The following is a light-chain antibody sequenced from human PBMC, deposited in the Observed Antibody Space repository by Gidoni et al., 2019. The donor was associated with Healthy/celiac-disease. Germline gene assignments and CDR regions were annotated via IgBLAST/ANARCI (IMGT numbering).Light chain of an antibody. CDR2: DAS. Sequence: GDRVTITCRASQSISSSLDWYQQKPGKAPKLLIYDASSLESGVPSRFSGSGSGTEFTLTISSLQPDDFATYYCQQYNSYSGTFGQGTKVEIK. CDR3: QQYNSYSGT. V-gene: IGKV1-5*01. CDR1: QSISSS. J-gene: IGKJ1*01.